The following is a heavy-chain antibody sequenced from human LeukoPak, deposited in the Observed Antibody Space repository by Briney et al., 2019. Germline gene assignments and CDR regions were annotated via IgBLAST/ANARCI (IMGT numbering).Heavy chain of an antibody. D-gene: IGHD1-26*01. CDR2: IKEDGGEK. V-gene: IGHV3-7*03. CDR1: GFTFSSYW. CDR3: TTGLHQSGGVDY. Sequence: GGSLRLSCAASGFTFSSYWMSWVRQAPGKGLEWVANIKEDGGEKYSVDSVKGRFTISRDNAMNSLYLQMNSLQTEDTALYYCTTGLHQSGGVDYWGQGTLVTVSS. J-gene: IGHJ4*02.